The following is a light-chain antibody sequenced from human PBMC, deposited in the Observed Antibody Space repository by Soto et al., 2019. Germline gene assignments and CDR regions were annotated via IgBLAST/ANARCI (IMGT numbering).Light chain of an antibody. J-gene: IGLJ1*01. CDR1: SSDVGYYNL. CDR2: EVS. CDR3: CSYAGSSTHYV. Sequence: QSVLTQPASVSGSPGQSITISCTGTSSDVGYYNLVSWYQQQPGKAPKLLIYEVSKWPSGFSNRFSGSKSGNTASLTISGLQAEDEADYYCCSYAGSSTHYVFGTGTKLTVL. V-gene: IGLV2-23*02.